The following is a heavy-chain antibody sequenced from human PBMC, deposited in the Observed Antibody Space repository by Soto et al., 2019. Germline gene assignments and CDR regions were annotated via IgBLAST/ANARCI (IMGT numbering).Heavy chain of an antibody. CDR1: GGTFSSYT. CDR3: ARVRRAARLGYYYYYMDV. Sequence: ASVKVSCKASGGTFSSYTISWVRQAPGQGLEWMGRIIPILGIANYAQKFQGRVTITADKSTSTAYMELSSLRSEDTAVYYCARVRRAARLGYYYYYMDVWGKGTTVTVSS. V-gene: IGHV1-69*02. J-gene: IGHJ6*03. CDR2: IIPILGIA. D-gene: IGHD6-6*01.